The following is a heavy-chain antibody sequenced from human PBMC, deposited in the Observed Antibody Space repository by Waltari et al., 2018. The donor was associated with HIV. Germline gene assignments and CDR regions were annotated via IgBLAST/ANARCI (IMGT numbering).Heavy chain of an antibody. V-gene: IGHV4-38-2*01. CDR1: GFSISTAYY. Sequence: QLQLSESGPKLVKPSETLSLSCDVSGFSISTAYYWGGVRQSPGNPFEWIGTVHHSDKTNINPSLRGRVGLALESSKNQISLTLTDVTFADTAIYFCARRVYLRRGWFHPWGPG. CDR2: VHHSDKT. CDR3: ARRVYLRRGWFHP. D-gene: IGHD2-8*01. J-gene: IGHJ5*02.